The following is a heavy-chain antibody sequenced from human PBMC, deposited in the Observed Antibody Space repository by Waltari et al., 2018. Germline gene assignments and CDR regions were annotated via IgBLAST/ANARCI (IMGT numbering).Heavy chain of an antibody. V-gene: IGHV4-39*01. CDR2: VYYTGST. CDR1: GDSISSTTYY. CDR3: ATHASTWYDGDNWFDP. J-gene: IGHJ5*02. Sequence: QLQLQESGPGLVKSSGTLSLTCTVSGDSISSTTYYWGWIRQPPGKGLEWIGNVYYTGSTFYNPSLKSGVTSSVDTPNNQFSLELRSVTAADTAVYYCATHASTWYDGDNWFDPWGQGTLVTVSS. D-gene: IGHD1-1*01.